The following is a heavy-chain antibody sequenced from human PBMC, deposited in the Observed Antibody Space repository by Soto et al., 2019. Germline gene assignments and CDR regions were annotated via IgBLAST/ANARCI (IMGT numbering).Heavy chain of an antibody. Sequence: SGPTVVNPTQTLRLTCTFSGFSLSTSGMCVSWIRQPPGKALEWLARIDWDDDKYYSTSLKTRLTISKDTSKNQVVLTMTNMDPVDTATYYRARIPSSSWGVDYWGQGTLVTVSS. CDR1: GFSLSTSGMC. CDR3: ARIPSSSWGVDY. V-gene: IGHV2-70*11. CDR2: IDWDDDK. D-gene: IGHD6-13*01. J-gene: IGHJ4*02.